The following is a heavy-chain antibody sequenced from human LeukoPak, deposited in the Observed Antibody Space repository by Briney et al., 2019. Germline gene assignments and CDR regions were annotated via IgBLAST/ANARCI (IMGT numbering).Heavy chain of an antibody. CDR1: GFTFSSYA. Sequence: GGSLRLSCAASGFTFSSYAMHWVRQAPGKGLEWVAVISYDGSNKYYADSVKGRFTISRDNSKNTLYLQMNSLRAEDTAVYYCARDRRGIWDYYYYGMDVWGQGTTVTVSS. J-gene: IGHJ6*02. CDR3: ARDRRGIWDYYYYGMDV. D-gene: IGHD3-16*01. CDR2: ISYDGSNK. V-gene: IGHV3-30-3*01.